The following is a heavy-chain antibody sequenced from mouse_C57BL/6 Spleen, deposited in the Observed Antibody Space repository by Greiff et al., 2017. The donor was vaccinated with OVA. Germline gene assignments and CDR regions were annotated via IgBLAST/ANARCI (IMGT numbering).Heavy chain of an antibody. V-gene: IGHV1-54*01. CDR1: GYAFTNYL. Sequence: QVQLKESGAELVRPGTSVKVSCKASGYAFTNYLLEWVKQRPGQGLEWIGVINPGSGGNNYNEQLKGNATLAAHKSSSTAYMQISSLTSEDAAVYFCARSMGHYAKDYWGQGTSVTVSS. CDR3: ARSMGHYAKDY. J-gene: IGHJ4*01. D-gene: IGHD4-1*01. CDR2: INPGSGGN.